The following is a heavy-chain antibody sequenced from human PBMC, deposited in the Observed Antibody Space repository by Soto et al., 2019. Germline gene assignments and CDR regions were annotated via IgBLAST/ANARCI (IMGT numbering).Heavy chain of an antibody. V-gene: IGHV3-48*01. CDR1: GFTFNNYD. J-gene: IGHJ4*02. Sequence: GGSLRLSCAASGFTFNNYDMNWVRQAPGKGLEWISHLSTSSSAIYYADSVKGRFTISRDNAKNSLYLEMNSLRAEDAAVYYCARESEDLTSNFDYWGQGTLVTVSS. CDR3: ARESEDLTSNFDY. CDR2: LSTSSSAI.